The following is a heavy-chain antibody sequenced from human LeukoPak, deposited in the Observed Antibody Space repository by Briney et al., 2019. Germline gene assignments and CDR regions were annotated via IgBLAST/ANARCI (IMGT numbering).Heavy chain of an antibody. CDR2: IKQDGSEK. Sequence: PGGSLRLSCAAPGFTFSSYWMSWVRQAPGKGLEWVATIKQDGSEKDFVDSVKGRFTISRDNAKNSLYLQMNSLRAEDTALYYCARVGYYYHYWGQGTWSPSPQ. V-gene: IGHV3-7*01. D-gene: IGHD3-22*01. CDR3: ARVGYYYHY. CDR1: GFTFSSYW. J-gene: IGHJ4*02.